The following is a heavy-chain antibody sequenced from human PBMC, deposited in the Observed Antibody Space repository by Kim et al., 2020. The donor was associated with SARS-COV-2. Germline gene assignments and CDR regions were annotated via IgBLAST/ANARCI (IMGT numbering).Heavy chain of an antibody. CDR1: GFTFSDHY. V-gene: IGHV3-72*01. Sequence: GGSLRLSCAASGFTFSDHYMDWVRQAPGKGLEWVGRTRNKANSYTTEYAASVKGRFTISRDDSKNSLYLQMNSLKTEDTAVYYCARIVGADDAFDIWGQGTMVTVSS. D-gene: IGHD1-26*01. J-gene: IGHJ3*02. CDR3: ARIVGADDAFDI. CDR2: TRNKANSYTT.